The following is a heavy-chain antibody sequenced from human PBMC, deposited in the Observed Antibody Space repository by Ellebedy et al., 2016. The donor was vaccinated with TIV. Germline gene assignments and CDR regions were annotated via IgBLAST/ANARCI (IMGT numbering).Heavy chain of an antibody. D-gene: IGHD3/OR15-3a*01. CDR3: ARDLRDWLGPDV. CDR1: GYTFTAYY. CDR2: INPNSGGT. Sequence: AASVKVSCKASGYTFTAYYLHWVRQAPGDGLEWMGWINPNSGGTNYAQKFQGRVTMTRDTSISTAYMDLSRLISDDTAVYYCARDLRDWLGPDVWGQGTTVTVSS. J-gene: IGHJ6*02. V-gene: IGHV1-2*02.